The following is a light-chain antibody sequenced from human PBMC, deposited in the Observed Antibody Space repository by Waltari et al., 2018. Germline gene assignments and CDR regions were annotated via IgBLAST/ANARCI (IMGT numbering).Light chain of an antibody. J-gene: IGKJ4*01. CDR1: QSVGTS. V-gene: IGKV3-11*01. CDR2: DAS. CDR3: QQGVT. Sequence: EIVLTQSPATLSLSPGERATLSCRASQSVGTSLAWYQHIPGQAPRLLIYDASNRASDISPRFSGSGSGTDFSLTISGLDPEDYAVYYCQQGVTFGGGTRVESK.